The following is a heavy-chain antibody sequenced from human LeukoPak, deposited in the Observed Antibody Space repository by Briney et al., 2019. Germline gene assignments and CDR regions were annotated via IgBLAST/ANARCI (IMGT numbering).Heavy chain of an antibody. CDR1: GGTFSSYA. V-gene: IGHV1-69*01. J-gene: IGHJ1*01. CDR3: ARGNVLTGYHKYFQH. D-gene: IGHD3-9*01. CDR2: IIPIFGTA. Sequence: SVKVSCKASGGTFSSYAISWVRQAPGQGLEWMGGIIPIFGTAIYAQKFQGRVTITADESTSTAYMELSSLRSEDTAVYYCARGNVLTGYHKYFQHWGQGTLVTVSS.